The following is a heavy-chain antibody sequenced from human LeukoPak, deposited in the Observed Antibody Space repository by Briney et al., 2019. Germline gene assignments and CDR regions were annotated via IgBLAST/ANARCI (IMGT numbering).Heavy chain of an antibody. D-gene: IGHD3-3*01. Sequence: GGSLRLSCAASGFTFSDYYMSWIRQAPGKGLEWVSYISSSGSTIYYADSVKGRFTISRDNAKNSLYLQMNSLRAEDTAVYYCAKITIFRSADDFDYWGQGTLVTVSS. V-gene: IGHV3-11*01. CDR2: ISSSGSTI. CDR1: GFTFSDYY. CDR3: AKITIFRSADDFDY. J-gene: IGHJ4*02.